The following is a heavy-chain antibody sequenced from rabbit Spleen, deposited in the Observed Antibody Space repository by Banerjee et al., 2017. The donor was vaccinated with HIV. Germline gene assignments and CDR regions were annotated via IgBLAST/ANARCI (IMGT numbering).Heavy chain of an antibody. CDR3: AREKSGNQGYDL. V-gene: IGHV1S40*01. D-gene: IGHD6-1*01. Sequence: QSLEESGGDLVKPGGTLTLTCTASGFTISISDWIYWVRQAPGKGLEWIGYIDPVFGTTHYASWAKGRFTISKTSSTTVTLQMTSLTVADTATYFCAREKSGNQGYDLWGQGTLVTVS. CDR2: IDPVFGTT. CDR1: GFTISISDW. J-gene: IGHJ3*01.